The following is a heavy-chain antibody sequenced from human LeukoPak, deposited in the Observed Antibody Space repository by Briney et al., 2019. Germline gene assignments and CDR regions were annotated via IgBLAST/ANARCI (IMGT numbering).Heavy chain of an antibody. CDR3: ASFMASYYYMDV. Sequence: SETLSLTCTVSGGSISSYYWTWIRQPPGKGLEWIGYIYYSGSTDYNPSLKSRVTILVDTSKNQFSLKLTSVTAADTAVYYCASFMASYYYMDVWGKGTTVTVSS. J-gene: IGHJ6*03. V-gene: IGHV4-59*01. CDR2: IYYSGST. D-gene: IGHD5-24*01. CDR1: GGSISSYY.